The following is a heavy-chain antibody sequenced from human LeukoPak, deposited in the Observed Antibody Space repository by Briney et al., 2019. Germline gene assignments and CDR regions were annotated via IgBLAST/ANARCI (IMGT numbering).Heavy chain of an antibody. CDR2: IYYSGST. Sequence: SETLSLTCTVSGVSISSYYWSWIRQPPGKGLEWLGYIYYSGSTNYNPSLKSRVTISVDTSKNQFSLKLSSVTAADTAVYYCARISSSSWSTIGYWGQGTLVTVSS. V-gene: IGHV4-59*08. D-gene: IGHD6-13*01. J-gene: IGHJ4*02. CDR3: ARISSSSWSTIGY. CDR1: GVSISSYY.